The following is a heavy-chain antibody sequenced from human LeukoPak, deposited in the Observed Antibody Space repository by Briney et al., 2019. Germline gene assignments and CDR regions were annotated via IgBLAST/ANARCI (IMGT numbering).Heavy chain of an antibody. CDR3: MKVAVASTSNDAFDI. Sequence: GGSLRLSCSASGFTFSGYAMNWVRQAPGKGLEYVSAISTNGGSTYYADSVKGRFTIYRDNSKNTLYLQMSSLRAEDTAVYYCMKVAVASTSNDAFDIWGQGTLVTVSS. CDR2: ISTNGGST. CDR1: GFTFSGYA. V-gene: IGHV3-64D*09. J-gene: IGHJ3*02. D-gene: IGHD6-19*01.